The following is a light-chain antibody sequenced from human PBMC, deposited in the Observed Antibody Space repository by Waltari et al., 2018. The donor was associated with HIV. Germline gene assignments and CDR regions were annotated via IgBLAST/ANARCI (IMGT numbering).Light chain of an antibody. Sequence: DVQMTQSPSTLSASVGDRVSITCRASQIIDYWLAWYQQKPGQPPKLLIYKTSYLESGVPTRFSGSGSAADFTLTIDGLQPEDFATYYCQQYNSHSYTFGQGTKLDIK. CDR1: QIIDYW. J-gene: IGKJ2*01. CDR3: QQYNSHSYT. V-gene: IGKV1-5*03. CDR2: KTS.